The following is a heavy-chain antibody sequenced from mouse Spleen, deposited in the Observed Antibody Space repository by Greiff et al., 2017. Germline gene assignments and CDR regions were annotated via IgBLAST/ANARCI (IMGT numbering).Heavy chain of an antibody. J-gene: IGHJ1*01. CDR1: GFTFSDFY. CDR3: ARDAWNFYWYFDV. CDR2: SRNKANDYTT. V-gene: IGHV7-1*01. Sequence: EVQRVESGGGLVQSGRSLRLSCATSGFTFSDFYMEWVRQAPGKGLEWIAASRNKANDYTTEYSASVKGRFIVSRDTSQSILYLQMNALRAEDTAIYYCARDAWNFYWYFDVWGAGTTVTVSS.